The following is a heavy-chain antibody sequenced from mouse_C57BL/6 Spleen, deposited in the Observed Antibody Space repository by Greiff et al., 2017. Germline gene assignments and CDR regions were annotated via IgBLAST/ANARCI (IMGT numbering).Heavy chain of an antibody. CDR1: GYTFTSYW. V-gene: IGHV1-55*01. CDR3: ARGVYYGSSSYWYFDV. J-gene: IGHJ1*03. Sequence: VQLQQSGAELVKPGASVKMSCKASGYTFTSYWITWVKQRPGQGLEWIGDIYPGSGSTNYNEKFKSKATLTVDTSSSTAYMQLSSLTSEDSAVYYCARGVYYGSSSYWYFDVWGTGTTVTVSS. CDR2: IYPGSGST. D-gene: IGHD1-1*01.